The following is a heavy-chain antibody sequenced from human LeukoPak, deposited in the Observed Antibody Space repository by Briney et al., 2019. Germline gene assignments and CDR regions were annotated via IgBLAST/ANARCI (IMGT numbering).Heavy chain of an antibody. CDR1: GFTFSSYA. V-gene: IGHV3-23*01. J-gene: IGHJ6*03. Sequence: GGSLRLSCAASGFTFSSYAMSWVRQAPGKGLEWVSAISGSGGSTYYADSVKGRFTISRDNSKNTLYLQMNSLRAQDTAVYYCAKVPPLRESYYYYYYYMDVWGKGTTVTVSS. CDR2: ISGSGGST. D-gene: IGHD3-10*01. CDR3: AKVPPLRESYYYYYYYMDV.